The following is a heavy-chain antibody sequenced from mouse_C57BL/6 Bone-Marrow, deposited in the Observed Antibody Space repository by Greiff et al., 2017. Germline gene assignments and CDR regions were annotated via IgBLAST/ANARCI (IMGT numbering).Heavy chain of an antibody. D-gene: IGHD2-5*01. CDR1: GYTFSSYW. J-gene: IGHJ2*01. V-gene: IGHV1-53*01. CDR2: ITPSYGGT. CDR3: ATYSNYD. Sequence: QVQLQQPGTELVKPGASVKLSCKASGYTFSSYWMHWVKQRPGQGLEWIGNITPSYGGTNYNEKFKGKATLTVDKSSSTAYMQLSSLTTEDSAVYYYATYSNYDWGQDATLRIPS.